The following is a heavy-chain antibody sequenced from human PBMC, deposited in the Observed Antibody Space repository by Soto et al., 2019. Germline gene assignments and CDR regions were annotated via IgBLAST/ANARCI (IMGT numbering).Heavy chain of an antibody. CDR2: IIPIFSSR. CDR1: RDTFNKYA. D-gene: IGHD2-21*02. CDR3: ARGETDLGV. J-gene: IGHJ6*02. Sequence: QVQLVQSGAEVKKPGSSVKVSCKTSRDTFNKYAFNWVRQAPGQGLEWMGWIIPIFSSRNYAEKLQCRITITADDSTSTAYMELRSLRLEDTAVYYCARGETDLGVWCQGPTVTVSS. V-gene: IGHV1-69*01.